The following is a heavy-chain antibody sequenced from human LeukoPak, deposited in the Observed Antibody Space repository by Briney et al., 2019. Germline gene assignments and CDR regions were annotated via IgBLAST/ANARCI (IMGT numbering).Heavy chain of an antibody. V-gene: IGHV3-7*01. Sequence: GGSLRLSCAASGFTSSSYWMSLVRQAPGKGLEWVANIKQDGSEKYYVDSVKGRFTISRDNAKNSLYLQMNSLRAEDTAVYYCAREVAWPSITMIVVGPYYFDYWGQGTLVTVSS. CDR1: GFTSSSYW. J-gene: IGHJ4*02. D-gene: IGHD3-22*01. CDR3: AREVAWPSITMIVVGPYYFDY. CDR2: IKQDGSEK.